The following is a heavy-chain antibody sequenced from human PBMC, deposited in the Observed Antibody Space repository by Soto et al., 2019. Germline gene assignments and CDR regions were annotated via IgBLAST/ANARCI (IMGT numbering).Heavy chain of an antibody. J-gene: IGHJ4*02. V-gene: IGHV2-5*02. CDR1: GFSLSTRGVG. CDR2: IYWDDDK. Sequence: QITLKESGPTLVKPTQTLTLTCTFSGFSLSTRGVGVGWIRPPPGKALEWLALIYWDDDKRYSPSLKSRLTITKDTSKNQVVLTMTNRDPVDTATDYCAHSQITIFGVVIIPRYYFDYWGQGTLVTVSS. D-gene: IGHD3-3*01. CDR3: AHSQITIFGVVIIPRYYFDY.